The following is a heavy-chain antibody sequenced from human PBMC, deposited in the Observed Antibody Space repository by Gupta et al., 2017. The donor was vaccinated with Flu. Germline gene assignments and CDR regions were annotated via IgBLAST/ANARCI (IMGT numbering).Heavy chain of an antibody. CDR1: GGSFSGYY. J-gene: IGHJ4*02. CDR3: ARGHSNSRMFDY. CDR2: INHSGST. V-gene: IGHV4-34*01. D-gene: IGHD4-11*01. Sequence: QVQLQQWGAGLLKPSETLSLTCAVYGGSFSGYYWSWIRQPPGKGLEWIGEINHSGSTNYNPSLKSRVTISVDTSKNQFSLKLSSVTAADTAVYYCARGHSNSRMFDYWGQGTLVTVSS.